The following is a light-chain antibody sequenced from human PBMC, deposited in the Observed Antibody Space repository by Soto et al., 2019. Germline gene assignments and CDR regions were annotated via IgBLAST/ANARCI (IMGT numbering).Light chain of an antibody. J-gene: IGKJ5*01. Sequence: DIVLSQSPDALAASLGERATIHCKSGHRVXYSSDNKNYLAWYQQKPGQPPRLFISCASTRESGIPDRFSGTGSGTDFTLTISRLEPEDFAVYSCQQYGNSPSTFGQGARLEIK. V-gene: IGKV4-1*01. CDR2: CAS. CDR1: HRVXYSSDNKNY. CDR3: QQYGNSPST.